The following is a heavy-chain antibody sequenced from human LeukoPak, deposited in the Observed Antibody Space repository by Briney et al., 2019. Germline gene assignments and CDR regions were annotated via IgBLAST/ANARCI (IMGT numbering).Heavy chain of an antibody. CDR1: GGSFSGYY. Sequence: PSETLSLTCAVYGGSFSGYYWSWIRQPPGKGLEWIGEINHSGSTNYNPSLKSRVTISVDTSKNQFSLKLSSVTAADTAVYYCARGPNYDFWSTYYYYYMDVWAKGPRSPSP. J-gene: IGHJ6*03. V-gene: IGHV4-34*01. D-gene: IGHD3-3*01. CDR2: INHSGST. CDR3: ARGPNYDFWSTYYYYYMDV.